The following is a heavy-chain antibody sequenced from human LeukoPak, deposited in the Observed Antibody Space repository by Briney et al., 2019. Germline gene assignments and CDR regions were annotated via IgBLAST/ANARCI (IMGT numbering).Heavy chain of an antibody. Sequence: PGGSLRLSCAASGFTFSSYAMHWVRQAPGKGLEWVAVISYDGSNKYYADSVKGRFTISRDNSKNTLYLQMNSLRAEDTAVYYCARSGSSGWWTGAAEYFQHWGQGTLVTVSS. D-gene: IGHD6-19*01. CDR3: ARSGSSGWWTGAAEYFQH. J-gene: IGHJ1*01. V-gene: IGHV3-30*04. CDR1: GFTFSSYA. CDR2: ISYDGSNK.